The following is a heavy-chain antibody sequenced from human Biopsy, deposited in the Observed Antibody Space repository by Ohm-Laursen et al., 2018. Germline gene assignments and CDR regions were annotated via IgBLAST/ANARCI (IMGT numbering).Heavy chain of an antibody. CDR3: ARAVRDQMLSTI. D-gene: IGHD2-2*01. CDR1: GYTFTSYD. CDR2: VNPVSKNT. J-gene: IGHJ6*02. Sequence: GASVKVSCKTYGYTFTSYDIPWVRQVSGQGLEWIGWVNPVSKNTVSVKDFRGRVTLTGDTSSSTSYMELRSLTSKDTAIYYCARAVRDQMLSTIWGQGTAVTVSS. V-gene: IGHV1-8*01.